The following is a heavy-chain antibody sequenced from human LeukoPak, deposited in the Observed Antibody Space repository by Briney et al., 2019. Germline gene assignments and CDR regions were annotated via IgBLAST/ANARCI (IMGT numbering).Heavy chain of an antibody. CDR3: ARGDLGYNWFDP. D-gene: IGHD3-3*01. J-gene: IGHJ5*02. Sequence: ASVKVSCKASGYTFTSYDINWVRQATGQGLEWMGWMNPNSGNTGYAQKFQGRVTMTRNTSISTAYMELRSLRSDDTAVYYCARGDLGYNWFDPWGQGTLVTVSS. V-gene: IGHV1-8*01. CDR1: GYTFTSYD. CDR2: MNPNSGNT.